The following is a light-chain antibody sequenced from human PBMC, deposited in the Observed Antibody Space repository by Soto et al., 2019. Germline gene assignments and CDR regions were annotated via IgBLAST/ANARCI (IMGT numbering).Light chain of an antibody. Sequence: IPLTQSPSTLSASVGDRVSITCRASQTVDSWLAWYRQKPGRAPNLLIYKTTTLQSGVPSRFSGSGSGTEFTLTINSLQPDDFATYYCQQYMSYPWTFGQGTRVEIK. CDR1: QTVDSW. CDR3: QQYMSYPWT. J-gene: IGKJ1*01. V-gene: IGKV1-5*03. CDR2: KTT.